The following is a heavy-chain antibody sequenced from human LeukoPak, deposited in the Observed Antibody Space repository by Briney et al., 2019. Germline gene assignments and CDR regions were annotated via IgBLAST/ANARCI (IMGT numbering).Heavy chain of an antibody. D-gene: IGHD2-15*01. J-gene: IGHJ3*02. Sequence: SETLTLTCTVSGGSIISSDYHWGWVRQPPGKGLEWIGTISYSGNTDYNPSLRSRVTISVDTSNNQFSLRLGSVTAADTAVYHCARHCCSGPAKRVFDIWGQGTMVTVSS. CDR3: ARHCCSGPAKRVFDI. CDR1: GGSIISSDYH. CDR2: ISYSGNT. V-gene: IGHV4-39*01.